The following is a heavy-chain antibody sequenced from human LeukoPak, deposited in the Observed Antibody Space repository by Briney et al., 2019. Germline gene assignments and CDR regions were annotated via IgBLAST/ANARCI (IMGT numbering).Heavy chain of an antibody. CDR1: GFTFSDYN. D-gene: IGHD6-13*01. V-gene: IGHV3-23*01. J-gene: IGHJ6*03. CDR3: AKRGYNSYNRIPYYYYYMDV. CDR2: ISGSGAST. Sequence: GGSLRLSCAASGFTFSDYNMSWVRQAPGKGLEWVSAISGSGASTYYADSVKGRFTISRDNSKNTLYLQMNSLRAEDTAVYYCAKRGYNSYNRIPYYYYYMDVWGKGTTVTISS.